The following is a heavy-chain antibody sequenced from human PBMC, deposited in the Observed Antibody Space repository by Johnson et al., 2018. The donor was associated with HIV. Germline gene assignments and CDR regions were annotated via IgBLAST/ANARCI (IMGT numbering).Heavy chain of an antibody. V-gene: IGHV3-15*01. D-gene: IGHD5-12*01. J-gene: IGHJ3*02. CDR1: GFTFNNAW. CDR2: IKSQTDGGTT. Sequence: VQLVESGGGLVKPGGSLRLSCAASGFTFNNAWMSWVRQTPGKGLEWVGRIKSQTDGGTTDYAAPVKGRFTISRDDSTNTAYLQMNSLTPEDTAVYYCASTIDIVPTGRSYDAFDIWGQGTLVTVSS. CDR3: ASTIDIVPTGRSYDAFDI.